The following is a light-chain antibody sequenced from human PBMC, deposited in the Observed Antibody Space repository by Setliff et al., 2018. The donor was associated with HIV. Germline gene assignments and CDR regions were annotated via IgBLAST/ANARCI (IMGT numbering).Light chain of an antibody. CDR3: SSYTSSSTYV. Sequence: QSALTQPASVSGSPGQSITISCTGASSDVGYYNFVSWYQHHPGKAPKLIISEVSNRPSGVSNRFSGSKSGYTASLTISGLQAEDEADYYCSSYTSSSTYVFGTGTKGTVL. V-gene: IGLV2-14*01. CDR1: SSDVGYYNF. CDR2: EVS. J-gene: IGLJ1*01.